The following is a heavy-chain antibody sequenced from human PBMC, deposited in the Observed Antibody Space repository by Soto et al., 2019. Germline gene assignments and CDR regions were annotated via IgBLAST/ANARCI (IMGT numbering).Heavy chain of an antibody. CDR1: GGTFSTYV. CDR2: IIPVFGTP. Sequence: QVQLVQSGAEVKKPGSSVKVSCKASGGTFSTYVISWVRQAPGQGLEWMGGIIPVFGTPTYAQKLQGRVTIAADESTSSAYMELSRLRSEDTAVYYCARPSREYYSENSGHSNDYWGQGTLVTVSS. J-gene: IGHJ4*02. D-gene: IGHD3-22*01. CDR3: ARPSREYYSENSGHSNDY. V-gene: IGHV1-69*12.